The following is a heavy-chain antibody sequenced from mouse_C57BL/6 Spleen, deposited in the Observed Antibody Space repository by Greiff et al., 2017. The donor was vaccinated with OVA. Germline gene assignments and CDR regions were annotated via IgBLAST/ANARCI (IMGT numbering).Heavy chain of an antibody. D-gene: IGHD1-1*01. J-gene: IGHJ1*03. V-gene: IGHV1-55*01. CDR3: ARGYYGSSLSWYFDV. Sequence: VQLQQPGAELVKPGASVKMSCKASGYTFTSYWITWVKQRPGQGLEWIGDIYPGSGSTNYNEKFKTKATLTVDTSSSTAYMQLSSLTSEDSAVYYCARGYYGSSLSWYFDVWGTGTTVTVSS. CDR1: GYTFTSYW. CDR2: IYPGSGST.